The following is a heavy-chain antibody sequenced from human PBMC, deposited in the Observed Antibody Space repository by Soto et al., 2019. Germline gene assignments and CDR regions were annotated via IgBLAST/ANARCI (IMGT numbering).Heavy chain of an antibody. J-gene: IGHJ6*02. CDR1: GYSFTDYH. Sequence: ASVKVSCKASGYSFTDYHIHWVRQAPGRGLEWLGRINPQSGGTSTAQKFQGWVTMTTDTSISTASMELTRLTSDDTAIYYCARGDSTDCSNRVCSFFYNHDMDVWGQGTTVTVSS. D-gene: IGHD2-8*01. CDR3: ARGDSTDCSNRVCSFFYNHDMDV. CDR2: INPQSGGT. V-gene: IGHV1-2*04.